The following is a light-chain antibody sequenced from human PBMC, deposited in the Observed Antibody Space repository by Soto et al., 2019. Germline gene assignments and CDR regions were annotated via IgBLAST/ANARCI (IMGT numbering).Light chain of an antibody. CDR2: KAS. CDR1: QSISSW. V-gene: IGKV1-5*03. CDR3: QQYKTYMYT. Sequence: DMQMTQSPATLSASVGDRVTITCRASQSISSWLAWYQQKPGKAPKLLIYKASSLESGVPSRFSGSGSGTEFPLTISSLQPDDFATYYCQQYKTYMYTFGQGTKLEIK. J-gene: IGKJ2*01.